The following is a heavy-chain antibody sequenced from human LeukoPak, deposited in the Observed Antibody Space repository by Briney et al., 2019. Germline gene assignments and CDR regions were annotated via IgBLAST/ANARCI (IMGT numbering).Heavy chain of an antibody. CDR1: GFTFSSYW. J-gene: IGHJ4*02. CDR2: INSDGSRR. D-gene: IGHD6-13*01. CDR3: ASASSHRIAAGGDY. V-gene: IGHV3-74*01. Sequence: GGSLRLSCAASGFTFSSYWMHWVRQAPGKGLVWVSRINSDGSRRNYADSVKGRFTISRDNAKNTVYLQMNSLRAEDTAVYYCASASSHRIAAGGDYWGQGTLVTVSS.